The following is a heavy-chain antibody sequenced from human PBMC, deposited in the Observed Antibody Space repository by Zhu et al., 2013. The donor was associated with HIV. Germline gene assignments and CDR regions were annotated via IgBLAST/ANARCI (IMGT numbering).Heavy chain of an antibody. CDR3: ARGLYGSGSSYYFDY. J-gene: IGHJ4*02. Sequence: EVQLVESGGGLVQPGGSLRLSCAASGFTFSSYSMNWVRQAPGKGLEWVSYISSSSSTIYYADSVKGRFTISRDNAKNSLYLQMNSLRAEDTAVYYCARGLYGSGSSYYFDYWGQGTLVTVSS. D-gene: IGHD3-10*01. CDR2: ISSSSSTI. V-gene: IGHV3-48*04. CDR1: GFTFSSYS.